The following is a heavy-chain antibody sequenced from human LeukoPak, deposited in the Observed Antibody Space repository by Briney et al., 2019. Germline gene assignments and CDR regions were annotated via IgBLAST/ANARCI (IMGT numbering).Heavy chain of an antibody. J-gene: IGHJ4*02. CDR1: GFTFSSYG. CDR2: ISWNSGSI. CDR3: AKDVSRIAAAGTGGFFDY. V-gene: IGHV3-9*01. Sequence: GGSLRLSCAASGFTFSSYGMHWVRQAPGKGLEWVSGISWNSGSIGYADSVKGRFTISRDNAKNSLYLQMNSLRAEDTALYYCAKDVSRIAAAGTGGFFDYWGQGTLVTVSS. D-gene: IGHD6-13*01.